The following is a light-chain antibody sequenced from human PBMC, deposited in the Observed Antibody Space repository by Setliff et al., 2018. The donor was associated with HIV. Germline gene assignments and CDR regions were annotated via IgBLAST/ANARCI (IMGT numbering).Light chain of an antibody. CDR1: NIGSKS. J-gene: IGLJ1*01. CDR2: YDY. V-gene: IGLV3-21*04. CDR3: QVWDSRSDHHV. Sequence: SYELTQPPSVSVAPGKTARITCGGHNIGSKSVHWYQQKPGQAPVLVIYYDYDRASGIPERFSGSNSGNTATLTISRVEDGDEADYYCQVWDSRSDHHVFGTGTKV.